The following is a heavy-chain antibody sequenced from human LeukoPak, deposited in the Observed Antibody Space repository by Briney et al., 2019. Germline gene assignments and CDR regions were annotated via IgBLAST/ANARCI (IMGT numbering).Heavy chain of an antibody. D-gene: IGHD2-2*02. CDR1: GFTFSSYA. V-gene: IGHV3-30-3*01. CDR2: ISYDGSNK. CDR3: ARGYCSSTSCYKASNWFDP. J-gene: IGHJ5*02. Sequence: GGSLRLSCAASGFTFSSYAMHWVRQAPGKGLEWVAVISYDGSNKYYADSVKGRFTISRDNSKNTLYLQMNSLRAEDTAVYYCARGYCSSTSCYKASNWFDPWGQGTLVTVSS.